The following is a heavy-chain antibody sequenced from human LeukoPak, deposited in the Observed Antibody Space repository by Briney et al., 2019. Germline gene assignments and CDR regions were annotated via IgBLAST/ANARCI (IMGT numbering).Heavy chain of an antibody. D-gene: IGHD1-26*01. CDR2: ISSSSSTI. J-gene: IGHJ4*02. V-gene: IGHV3-48*02. CDR1: GFTFSSYS. Sequence: GGSLRLSCAASGFTFSSYSMSWVRQAPGKGLEWVSYISSSSSTIYYADSVKGRFTISRDNAKNSLYLQMNSLRDEDTAVYYCARPGRISSGSSFLYWGQGTLVTVPS. CDR3: ARPGRISSGSSFLY.